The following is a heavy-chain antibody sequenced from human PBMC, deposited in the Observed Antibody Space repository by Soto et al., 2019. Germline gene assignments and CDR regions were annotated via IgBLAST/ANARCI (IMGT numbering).Heavy chain of an antibody. D-gene: IGHD3-3*01. J-gene: IGHJ4*02. CDR1: GGSISSSSYY. V-gene: IGHV4-39*01. CDR3: ARPISYPEGGGGYYG. Sequence: SETLSLTCTVSGGSISSSSYYWGWIRQPPGKGLEWIGSIYYSGSTYYNPSLKSRVTISVDTSKNQFSLKLSSVTAADTAVYYCARPISYPEGGGGYYGWGQGTLVTVSS. CDR2: IYYSGST.